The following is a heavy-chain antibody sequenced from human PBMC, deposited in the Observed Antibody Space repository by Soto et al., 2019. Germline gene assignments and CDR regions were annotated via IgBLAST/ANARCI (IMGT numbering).Heavy chain of an antibody. CDR1: GYTFSNYG. J-gene: IGHJ4*02. D-gene: IGHD6-6*01. CDR2: ISGYNGNT. Sequence: QVQLVQSGAEVKKPGASVKVSCKASGYTFSNYGFSWVRQAPGQGLEWMGWISGYNGNTNYAERRQGRVTMTTDTSTSTAYMELKSLRYDDAAVYYCAREGQLGYWGQGTPVTVSS. V-gene: IGHV1-18*01. CDR3: AREGQLGY.